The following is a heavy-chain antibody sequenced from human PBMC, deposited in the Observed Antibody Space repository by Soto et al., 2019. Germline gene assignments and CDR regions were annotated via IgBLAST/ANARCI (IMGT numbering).Heavy chain of an antibody. CDR3: ARAHPRDCSSTSCYKGEYYYYYGMDV. V-gene: IGHV1-69*13. CDR1: GGNFSSYA. CDR2: IIPIFGTA. J-gene: IGHJ6*02. Sequence: GASVKVSCKASGGNFSSYAISWVRQAAGQGREGMGGIIPIFGTANYAQKFQGRGTITADESTSTAYMELSRLRSEDTAVYYCARAHPRDCSSTSCYKGEYYYYYGMDVWGQGTTVTVSS. D-gene: IGHD2-2*02.